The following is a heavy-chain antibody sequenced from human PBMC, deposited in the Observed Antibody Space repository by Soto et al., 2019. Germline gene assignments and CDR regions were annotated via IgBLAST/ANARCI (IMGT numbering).Heavy chain of an antibody. CDR2: ISYTGRT. V-gene: IGHV4-61*03. J-gene: IGHJ6*04. D-gene: IGHD7-27*01. CDR3: AREWGLLLYYVMNV. Sequence: SETLSLTCIVSGDSVTSGSYYWTWLRQPPGKGLEWIGYISYTGRTKYNPSLQSRVTISVDTSKNDFSLNLSSVTAADTAVYFCAREWGLLLYYVMNVCGDGTAETVSS. CDR1: GDSVTSGSYY.